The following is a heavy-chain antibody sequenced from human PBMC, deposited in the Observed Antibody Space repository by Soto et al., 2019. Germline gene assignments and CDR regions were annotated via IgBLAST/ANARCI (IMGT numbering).Heavy chain of an antibody. CDR1: GFTFSSYS. D-gene: IGHD3-10*01. V-gene: IGHV3-48*01. CDR2: ISSSSSTI. J-gene: IGHJ6*03. CDR3: ARASREVRGVGGFYYYMDV. Sequence: GGSLRLSCAASGFTFSSYSMNWVRQAPGKGLEWVSYISSSSSTIYYADSVKGRFTISRDNAKNSLYLQMNSLRAEDTAVYYCARASREVRGVGGFYYYMDVWGKGTTVTVSS.